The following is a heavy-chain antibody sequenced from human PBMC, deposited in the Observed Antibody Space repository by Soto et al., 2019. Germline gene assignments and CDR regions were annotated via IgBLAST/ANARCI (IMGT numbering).Heavy chain of an antibody. D-gene: IGHD2-15*01. CDR2: IYYSGST. CDR3: AGTYSGERYFDY. V-gene: IGHV4-61*01. Sequence: QVQLQESGPGLVKPSETLSLTCTVSGCSVSSGSYYWSWIRQPPGKGLEWIGCIYYSGSTNYNTPRKSRVTISVDTSKKQCALKLSSVNAADTAVYYCAGTYSGERYFDYWGQVTLVTVSS. CDR1: GCSVSSGSYY. J-gene: IGHJ4*02.